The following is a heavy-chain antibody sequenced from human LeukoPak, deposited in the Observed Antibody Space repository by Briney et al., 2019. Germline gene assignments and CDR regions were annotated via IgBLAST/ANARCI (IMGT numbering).Heavy chain of an antibody. CDR1: GFTFSRNS. D-gene: IGHD1-7*01. J-gene: IGHJ4*02. CDR2: IREDGSEK. Sequence: GGSLRLSCSGSGFTASGFTFSRNSMSWVPQAPGKGLDWVASIREDGSEKYYVDSVKGRFTNSKDNAKNSLYLQMDSLRDEDTGVYFCAGGWNYHPYWGQGTLVTVSS. CDR3: AGGWNYHPY. V-gene: IGHV3-7*04.